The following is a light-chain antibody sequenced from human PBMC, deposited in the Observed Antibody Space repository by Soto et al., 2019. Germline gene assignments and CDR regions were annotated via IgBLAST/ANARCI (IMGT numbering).Light chain of an antibody. CDR1: TSDVDRYNY. CDR3: NSYTSSSTYV. Sequence: QSVLTQPASVSGSPGQSITISCTGTTSDVDRYNYVSWYQQHPGKAPKLIIYDVSNRPSGVSNRFSGSKSGNTASLTISGLQAEDEADYYCNSYTSSSTYVFGTGIKLTVL. V-gene: IGLV2-14*01. CDR2: DVS. J-gene: IGLJ1*01.